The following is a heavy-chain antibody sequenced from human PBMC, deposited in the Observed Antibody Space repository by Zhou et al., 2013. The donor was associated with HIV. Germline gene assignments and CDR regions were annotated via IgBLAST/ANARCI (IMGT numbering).Heavy chain of an antibody. D-gene: IGHD6-19*01. Sequence: QVQLVQSGAEVKKPGASVKVSCKASGYTFTSYGIVWVRQAPGQGLEWMGWISGYNGNTNYAQSFQGRVSMTTDTSTKTAYMEDEDASDLTTRPSYYCARVGPTVAGVDWYFDLWGRGTLVTVSS. CDR1: GYTFTSYG. J-gene: IGHJ2*01. CDR2: ISGYNGNT. V-gene: IGHV1-18*01. CDR3: ARVGPTVAGVDWYFDL.